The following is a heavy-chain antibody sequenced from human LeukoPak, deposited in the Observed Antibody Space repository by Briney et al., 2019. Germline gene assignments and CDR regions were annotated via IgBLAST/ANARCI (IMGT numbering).Heavy chain of an antibody. D-gene: IGHD2-2*01. CDR2: INPNSGDT. Sequence: ASVKVSCKASGGTFSSYAISWVRQAPGQGLEWMGRINPNSGDTNYAQKFQGRVTMTRDTSISTAYMELSRLRSDDTAVYYCARDYCSSTSCLFDYWGQGTLVTVSS. J-gene: IGHJ4*02. CDR1: GGTFSSYA. CDR3: ARDYCSSTSCLFDY. V-gene: IGHV1-2*06.